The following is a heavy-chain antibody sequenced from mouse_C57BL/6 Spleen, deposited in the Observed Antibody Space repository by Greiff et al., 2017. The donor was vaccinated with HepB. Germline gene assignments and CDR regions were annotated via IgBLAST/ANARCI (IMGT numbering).Heavy chain of an antibody. CDR3: ARYPLLKGYYAMDD. V-gene: IGHV1-22*01. D-gene: IGHD2-14*01. J-gene: IGHJ4*01. CDR1: GYTFTDYN. Sequence: EVQLQQSGPELVKPGASVKMSCKASGYTFTDYNMHWVKQSHGKSLEWIGYINPNNGGTSYNQKFKGKATLTVNKSSSAAYMELRSLTSEDSAVYDCARYPLLKGYYAMDDWGQGTSVTVSS. CDR2: INPNNGGT.